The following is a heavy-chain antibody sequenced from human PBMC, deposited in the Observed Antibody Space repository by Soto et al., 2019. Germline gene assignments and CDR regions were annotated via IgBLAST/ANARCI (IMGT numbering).Heavy chain of an antibody. CDR2: ISSSGSTI. Sequence: QVQLVESGGGLVKPGGSLRLSCAASGFTFSDCMTWIRQAPGKGLEWVSYISSSGSTIYYADSMKGRLTTSRDNAKNSLYLQMNSLRAEDTAVYSCARVPRESSFASWGQGTLVTVSS. CDR1: GFTFSDC. CDR3: ARVPRESSFAS. J-gene: IGHJ4*02. V-gene: IGHV3-11*01.